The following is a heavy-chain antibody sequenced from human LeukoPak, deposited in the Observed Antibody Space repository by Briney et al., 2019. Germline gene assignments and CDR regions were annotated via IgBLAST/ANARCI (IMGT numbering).Heavy chain of an antibody. CDR2: MNPNSCNT. Sequence: ASVKVSCKASGYTFSSYDMNWVRQATGQGLESMGWMNPNSCNTCYAQKFRGRVTMTRNTSRSTAYMERSSLRAEDTAVYYCARRVQAGGTGIGYWGQGTLVTVSS. J-gene: IGHJ4*02. D-gene: IGHD6-19*01. V-gene: IGHV1-8*01. CDR3: ARRVQAGGTGIGY. CDR1: GYTFSSYD.